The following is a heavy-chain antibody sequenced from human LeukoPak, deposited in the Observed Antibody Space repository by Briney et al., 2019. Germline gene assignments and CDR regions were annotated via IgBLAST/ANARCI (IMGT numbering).Heavy chain of an antibody. Sequence: SETLSLTCAVYGVSFSGYYWSWIRQPPGKGLEWIGEINHSGSTNYNPSLKSRVTISVDTSKNQFSLKLSSVTAADTAVYYCARGHIAVAGTFFDYWGQGTLVTVSS. CDR1: GVSFSGYY. D-gene: IGHD6-19*01. V-gene: IGHV4-34*01. CDR2: INHSGST. J-gene: IGHJ4*02. CDR3: ARGHIAVAGTFFDY.